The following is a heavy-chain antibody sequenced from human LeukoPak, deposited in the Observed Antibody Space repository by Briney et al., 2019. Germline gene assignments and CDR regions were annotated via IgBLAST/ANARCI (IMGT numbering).Heavy chain of an antibody. CDR3: ARGRLYDYVWGSYRW. D-gene: IGHD3-16*02. V-gene: IGHV4-34*01. Sequence: PSETLSLTCAVYGGSFSGYYWSWIRQPPGKGLDWIAEINHSGSTNYNPSLKSRVTISVDTSKNQFSLKLSSVTAADTAVYYCARGRLYDYVWGSYRWWGQGTLVTVFS. CDR2: INHSGST. J-gene: IGHJ4*02. CDR1: GGSFSGYY.